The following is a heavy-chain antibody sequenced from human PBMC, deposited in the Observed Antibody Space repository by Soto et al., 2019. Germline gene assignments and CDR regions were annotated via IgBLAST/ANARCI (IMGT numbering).Heavy chain of an antibody. J-gene: IGHJ4*02. CDR2: IYYGENA. D-gene: IGHD3-10*01. CDR3: AQPDYGSGAHLI. V-gene: IGHV4-30-4*01. Sequence: QVQLQESGPRLVKPSQTLSLTCTVSGDSISSVFYYWSWIRQPPGKGLEWLGYIYYGENAYYNPSLKSRVSMSVDTSTNQFSLRLSSVSSADTAVYYCAQPDYGSGAHLIWGQGTLVPVSS. CDR1: GDSISSVFYY.